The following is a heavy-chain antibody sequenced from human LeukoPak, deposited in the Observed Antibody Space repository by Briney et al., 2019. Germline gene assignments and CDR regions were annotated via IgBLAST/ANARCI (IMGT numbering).Heavy chain of an antibody. CDR2: VYTSGST. V-gene: IGHV4-4*07. CDR3: ARLITGTTTAFDI. Sequence: SETLSLTCTVSGGSISGYYWSWIRQPAGKGLEWIGRVYTSGSTHYNPSLKSRVTMSVDTSKNQFSLKLSSVTAADTAVYYCARLITGTTTAFDIWGQGSMVTVSS. D-gene: IGHD1-7*01. CDR1: GGSISGYY. J-gene: IGHJ3*02.